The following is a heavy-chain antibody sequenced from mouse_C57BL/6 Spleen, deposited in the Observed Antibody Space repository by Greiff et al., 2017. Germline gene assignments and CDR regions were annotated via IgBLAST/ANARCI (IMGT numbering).Heavy chain of an antibody. CDR2: IDPSDSYT. J-gene: IGHJ2*01. CDR3: ARGGGSKKYYFDY. CDR1: GYTFTSYW. Sequence: QVQLQQPGAELVKPGASVKLSCKASGYTFTSYWMQWVKQRPGQGLEWIGEIDPSDSYTNYNQKFKGKATLTVDTSSSTAYMQLSSLTSEDSAVYYCARGGGSKKYYFDYWGQGTPLTVSS. D-gene: IGHD1-1*01. V-gene: IGHV1-50*01.